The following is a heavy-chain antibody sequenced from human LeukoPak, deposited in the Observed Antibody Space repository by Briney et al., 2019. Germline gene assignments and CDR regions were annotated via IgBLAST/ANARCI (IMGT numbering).Heavy chain of an antibody. D-gene: IGHD3-10*01. CDR2: ISGSGGST. Sequence: QPGRSLRLSCAASGFTFSSYGMHWVRQAPGKGLEWVSAISGSGGSTYYADSVRGRFTISRDNSKNTLYLQMNSLRAEDTAVYYCTNMVRGVDYWGQGTLVTVSS. V-gene: IGHV3-23*01. CDR1: GFTFSSYG. J-gene: IGHJ4*02. CDR3: TNMVRGVDY.